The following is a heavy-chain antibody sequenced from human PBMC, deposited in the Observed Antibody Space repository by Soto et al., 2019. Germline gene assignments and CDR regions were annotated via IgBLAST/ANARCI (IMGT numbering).Heavy chain of an antibody. CDR2: INNDGSST. CDR3: ASGGVACSGTYYKHF. CDR1: GFTFSSNW. D-gene: IGHD3-10*02. V-gene: IGHV3-74*01. J-gene: IGHJ4*02. Sequence: EVQLVESGGGLVQPGGSLRLSCAASGFTFSSNWMHWVRQAPGKGLVWVSRINNDGSSTSYADSVEGRLTISRDNAKTPQYLQVKSLRDEDTAVYDCASGGVACSGTYYKHFWGRGTLVTVSS.